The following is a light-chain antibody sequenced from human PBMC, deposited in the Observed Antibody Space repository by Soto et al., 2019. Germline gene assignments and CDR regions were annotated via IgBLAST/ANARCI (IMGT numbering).Light chain of an antibody. V-gene: IGLV2-14*01. CDR3: NSYTTSATYV. Sequence: QSALTQPASVSGSPGQSITISCTGTSRDVGGYNYVSWYQHHPGEAPKLMIFEVSKRPSGVSIRFSGSKSGNTASLTISGLQSEDEADYFCNSYTTSATYVFGSGTKVTVL. J-gene: IGLJ1*01. CDR1: SRDVGGYNY. CDR2: EVS.